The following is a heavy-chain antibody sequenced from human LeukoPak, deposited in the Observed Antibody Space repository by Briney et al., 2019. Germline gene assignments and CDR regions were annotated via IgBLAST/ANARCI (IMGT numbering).Heavy chain of an antibody. J-gene: IGHJ2*01. D-gene: IGHD6-13*01. CDR3: ASEGCSSSWYGYWYFDL. Sequence: PSETLSLTCNVSGGSINNYYWSWIRQPPGKGLQWIGYIHDSGSTHYNPSLRSRVTISVDTSKNQVSLKLSSVTAADTAMYYCASEGCSSSWYGYWYFDLWGRGTLVSVSS. V-gene: IGHV4-59*01. CDR2: IHDSGST. CDR1: GGSINNYY.